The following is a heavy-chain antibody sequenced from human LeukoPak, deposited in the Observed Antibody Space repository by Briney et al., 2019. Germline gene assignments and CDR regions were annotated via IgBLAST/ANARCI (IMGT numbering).Heavy chain of an antibody. CDR2: IYHSGST. CDR3: ARGFYYDSSGYSFDY. D-gene: IGHD3-22*01. J-gene: IGHJ4*02. CDR1: GFTFSSYA. V-gene: IGHV4-38-2*01. Sequence: GSLRLSCAASGFTFSSYAMSWVRQAPGKGLEWIGNIYHSGSTYYNPSLKSRVTISVDTSKNQFSLKLSSVTAADTAVYYCARGFYYDSSGYSFDYWGQGTLVTVSS.